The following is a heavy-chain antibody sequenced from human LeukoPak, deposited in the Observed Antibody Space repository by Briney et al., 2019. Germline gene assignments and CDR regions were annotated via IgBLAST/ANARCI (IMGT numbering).Heavy chain of an antibody. Sequence: SETLSLTCTVSGGSISSYYWSWIRQPAGKGLEWIGRIYTSGSTNYNPSLTSRVTMSVDTSKNQFSLELSSVTAADTAVYYCARNYDSSGRYYYYGMDVWGQGTTVTVSS. CDR3: ARNYDSSGRYYYYGMDV. J-gene: IGHJ6*02. CDR1: GGSISSYY. V-gene: IGHV4-4*07. D-gene: IGHD3-22*01. CDR2: IYTSGST.